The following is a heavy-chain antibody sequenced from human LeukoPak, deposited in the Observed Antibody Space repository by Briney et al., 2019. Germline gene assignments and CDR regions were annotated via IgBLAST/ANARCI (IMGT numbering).Heavy chain of an antibody. CDR1: GGSISSSSYY. J-gene: IGHJ4*02. Sequence: SETLSLTCTVSGGSISSSSYYWGWIRQPPGKGLEWIGSIYYSGSTYYNPSLKSRVTISVDTSKNQFSLKLSSVTAGDTAVYYCTASDSSGYRPFDYWGQGTLVTVSS. CDR3: TASDSSGYRPFDY. D-gene: IGHD3-22*01. V-gene: IGHV4-39*01. CDR2: IYYSGST.